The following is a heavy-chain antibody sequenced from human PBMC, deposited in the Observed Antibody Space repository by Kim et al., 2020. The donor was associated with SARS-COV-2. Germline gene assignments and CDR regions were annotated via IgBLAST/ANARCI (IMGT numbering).Heavy chain of an antibody. CDR2: INTNTGNP. CDR1: GYTFTSYA. CDR3: ARDFKERADYYDSSGYYQYYYYMDG. V-gene: IGHV7-4-1*02. J-gene: IGHJ6*03. D-gene: IGHD3-22*01. Sequence: ASVKVSCKASGYTFTSYAMNWVRQAPGQGLEWMGWINTNTGNPTYAQGFTGRFVFSLDTSVSTAYLQIRSLKAEDTAVYYCARDFKERADYYDSSGYYQYYYYMDGGGKGTTVTVSS.